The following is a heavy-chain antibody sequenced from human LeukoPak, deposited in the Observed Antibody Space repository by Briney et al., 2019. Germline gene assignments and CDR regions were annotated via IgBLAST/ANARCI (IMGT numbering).Heavy chain of an antibody. J-gene: IGHJ1*01. Sequence: PGGSLRLFCAASGFTFSNYGMSWVRQAPGKGLEWVSSISTAGSYIQYADVVKGRFTVSRDNAKNSLYLQMTRLRVDATAVYYCVRGDFQSGNWGQGTLVTVSS. CDR2: ISTAGSYI. CDR1: GFTFSNYG. V-gene: IGHV3-21*01. D-gene: IGHD3/OR15-3a*01. CDR3: VRGDFQSGN.